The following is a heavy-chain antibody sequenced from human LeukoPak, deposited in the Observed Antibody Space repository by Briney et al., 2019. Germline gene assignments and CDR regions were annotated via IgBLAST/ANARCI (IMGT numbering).Heavy chain of an antibody. CDR3: ASGDYGAGSPVMGY. CDR1: GDSISNYY. CDR2: IHYSGSA. V-gene: IGHV4-59*08. J-gene: IGHJ4*01. Sequence: SETLSLTCTVSGDSISNYYWTWIRQPPGKGLEWIGYIHYSGSANYNPSLKSRLTISVDTSKNQFSLKLTSVTAADTAVYYCASGDYGAGSPVMGYWGHGTLVIVSS. D-gene: IGHD3-10*01.